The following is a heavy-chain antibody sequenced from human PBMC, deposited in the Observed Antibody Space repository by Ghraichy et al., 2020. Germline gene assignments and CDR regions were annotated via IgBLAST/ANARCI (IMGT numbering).Heavy chain of an antibody. CDR3: TRPLGVPAAIHYYYYYMDV. CDR2: IRSKAYGGTT. CDR1: GFTFGDYA. D-gene: IGHD2-2*01. J-gene: IGHJ6*03. V-gene: IGHV3-49*03. Sequence: GGSLRLSCTASGFTFGDYAMSWFRQAPGKGLEWVGFIRSKAYGGTTEYAASVKGRFTISRDDSKSIAYLQMNSLKTEDTAVYYCTRPLGVPAAIHYYYYYMDVWGKGTTVTVSS.